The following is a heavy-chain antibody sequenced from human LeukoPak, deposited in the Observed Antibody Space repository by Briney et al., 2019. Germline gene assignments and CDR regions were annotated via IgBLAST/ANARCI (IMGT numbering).Heavy chain of an antibody. Sequence: ASVKVSCKASGYIFSNYYMHWVRQAPGQGLEWMGIINPSGISTNYAQKFQGRITMTRNTSTSTVYMELSSLRSEDTAVYYCAREDKIFGVINLNWFDPWGQGTLVTVSS. CDR2: INPSGIST. V-gene: IGHV1-46*01. J-gene: IGHJ5*02. CDR3: AREDKIFGVINLNWFDP. D-gene: IGHD3-3*01. CDR1: GYIFSNYY.